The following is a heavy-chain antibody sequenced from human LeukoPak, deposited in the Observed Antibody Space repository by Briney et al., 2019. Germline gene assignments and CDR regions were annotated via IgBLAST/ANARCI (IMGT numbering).Heavy chain of an antibody. CDR3: AKGSARAVDAFDI. J-gene: IGHJ3*02. Sequence: GGSLRLSCAASGFTISSYAISWVRQAPGKGLEWVSAISGSGGSTYCAASVKGRFTISRDNSKNTLYLQMNSLRAEDTAVYYCAKGSARAVDAFDIWGQGTMVTVSS. CDR1: GFTISSYA. D-gene: IGHD6-19*01. V-gene: IGHV3-23*01. CDR2: ISGSGGST.